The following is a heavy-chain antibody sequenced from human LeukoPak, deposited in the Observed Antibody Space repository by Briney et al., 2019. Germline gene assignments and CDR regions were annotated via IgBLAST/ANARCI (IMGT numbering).Heavy chain of an antibody. CDR1: GGSFSGYY. J-gene: IGHJ6*02. CDR2: INHSGST. Sequence: PSETLSLTCAVYGGSFSGYYWSWIRQPPGKGLEWIGEINHSGSTNYNPSLKSRVTISVDTSKNQFSLKLSSVTAADTTVYYCAREKNYDSSGQGPYYYYYGMDVWGQGTTVTVSS. D-gene: IGHD3-22*01. CDR3: AREKNYDSSGQGPYYYYYGMDV. V-gene: IGHV4-34*01.